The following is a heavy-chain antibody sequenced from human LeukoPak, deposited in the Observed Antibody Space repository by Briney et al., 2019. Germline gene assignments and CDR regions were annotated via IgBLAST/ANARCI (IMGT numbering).Heavy chain of an antibody. CDR1: GFNFKYYA. Sequence: GGSLRLSCVASGFNFKYYAMQWVRQAPGKGLEYISALNSNGGSTYYANSVKGRFTISRDNSKNTLYLQMGSLRPEDMAVYYCARVGTSGWYNDYWGQGTLVTVSS. J-gene: IGHJ4*02. CDR2: LNSNGGST. V-gene: IGHV3-64*01. CDR3: ARVGTSGWYNDY. D-gene: IGHD6-19*01.